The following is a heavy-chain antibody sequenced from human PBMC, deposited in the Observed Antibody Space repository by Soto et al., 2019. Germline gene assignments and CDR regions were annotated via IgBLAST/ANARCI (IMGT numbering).Heavy chain of an antibody. CDR2: IYFDGITT. CDR3: ARGGAMGVDY. D-gene: IGHD1-26*01. Sequence: GGSLRLSCTASGFTFNTHWMHWVRQAPGKGLVWVSRIYFDGITTNYADSAKGRLTVPRDNAKNTVYLHVNTLRDEDTAVYYCARGGAMGVDYWGQGTLVTVSS. CDR1: GFTFNTHW. J-gene: IGHJ4*02. V-gene: IGHV3-74*01.